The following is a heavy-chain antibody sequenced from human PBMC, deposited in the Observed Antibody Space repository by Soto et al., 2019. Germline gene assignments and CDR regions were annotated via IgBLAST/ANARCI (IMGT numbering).Heavy chain of an antibody. Sequence: ASLKVSCKASGYTFTNYGITWVRQAPGQGLEWMGWISAYNGNTNYAQKLQGRVTMTTDTSTSTAYMELRSLRSDDTAVYYCARIVGADRRWFDPWGQGTLVTVSS. D-gene: IGHD1-26*01. CDR2: ISAYNGNT. CDR1: GYTFTNYG. V-gene: IGHV1-18*04. J-gene: IGHJ5*02. CDR3: ARIVGADRRWFDP.